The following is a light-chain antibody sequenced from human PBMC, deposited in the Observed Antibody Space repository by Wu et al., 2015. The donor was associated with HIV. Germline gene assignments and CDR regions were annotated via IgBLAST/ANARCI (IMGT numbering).Light chain of an antibody. CDR1: ECYQQ. CDR3: QQYNNWPLT. CDR2: CI. V-gene: IGKV3-15*01. J-gene: IGKJ4*01. Sequence: ATLXCQGQSECYQQLSLVPAETWPGSQAPHLWCITRATGIPARFSGSGSETEFTLTISSMQSEDFAVYYCQQYNNWPLTFGGGTKVEIK.